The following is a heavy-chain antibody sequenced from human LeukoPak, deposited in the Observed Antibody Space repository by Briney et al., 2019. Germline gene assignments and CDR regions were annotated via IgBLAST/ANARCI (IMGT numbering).Heavy chain of an antibody. J-gene: IGHJ5*02. V-gene: IGHV1-2*02. CDR1: GYTFTGYY. CDR3: ASSRSSSSWYNWFDP. D-gene: IGHD6-13*01. Sequence: ASVKVSCNASGYTFTGYYMHWVRQAPGQGLEWMGWINPNSGGTNYAQKFQGRVTMTRDTSISTAYMELSRLRSDDTAVYYCASSRSSSSWYNWFDPWGQGTLVTISS. CDR2: INPNSGGT.